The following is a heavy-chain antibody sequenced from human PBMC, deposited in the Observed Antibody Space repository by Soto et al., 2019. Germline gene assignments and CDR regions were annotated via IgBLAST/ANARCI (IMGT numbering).Heavy chain of an antibody. D-gene: IGHD3-3*01. V-gene: IGHV3-30*18. J-gene: IGHJ4*02. Sequence: GGSLRLSCAASGFTFSSYGMNWVRQAPGKGLEWVAVISYDGSNKYYADSVKGRFTISRDNSKNTLYLQMNSLRAEDTAVYDCAKGVTNYDFWSGPIIPFLDYWGQGTLVTVSS. CDR2: ISYDGSNK. CDR1: GFTFSSYG. CDR3: AKGVTNYDFWSGPIIPFLDY.